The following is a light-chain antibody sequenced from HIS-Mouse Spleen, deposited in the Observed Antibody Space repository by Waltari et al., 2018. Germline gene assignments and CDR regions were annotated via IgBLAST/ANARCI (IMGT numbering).Light chain of an antibody. CDR2: EGS. CDR3: CSYAGSSTWV. J-gene: IGLJ3*02. Sequence: QSALTQPASVSGSPGQSLTISCTGTTSDAWCYNLVPWYQQHPGKAPKLMIYEGSKRPSGVSNRFSGSKSGNTASLTISGLQAEDEADYYCCSYAGSSTWVFGGGTKLTVL. V-gene: IGLV2-23*01. CDR1: TSDAWCYNL.